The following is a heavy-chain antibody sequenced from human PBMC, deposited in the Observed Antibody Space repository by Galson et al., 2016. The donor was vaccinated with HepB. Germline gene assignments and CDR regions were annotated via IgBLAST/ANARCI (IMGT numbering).Heavy chain of an antibody. CDR3: AASPGWTLEH. D-gene: IGHD2-15*01. J-gene: IGHJ4*02. CDR2: IKGDGSEK. Sequence: SLRLSCATSGFTFSDYWMSWVRQAPGKGLEWVANIKGDGSEKNYAESVKGRFDISTDNARKSLSLQMNSLGVEDTALYYCAASPGWTLEHWGQGSLVTVST. CDR1: GFTFSDYW. V-gene: IGHV3-7*03.